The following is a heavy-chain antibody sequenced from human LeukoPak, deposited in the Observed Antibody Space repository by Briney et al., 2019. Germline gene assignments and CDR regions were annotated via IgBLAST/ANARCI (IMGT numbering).Heavy chain of an antibody. D-gene: IGHD4-23*01. CDR1: GFSFNVFA. CDR3: VKDRINGNSIYDAFDV. CDR2: XGGPSET. V-gene: IGHV3-23*01. Sequence: QPGGSLRLSCAASGFSFNVFAMSWVRRAPGKGLEWXSXXGGPSETFYSDSVKGRFTISRDNSKNTVFLQRDFVKGDDTAIYYCVKDRINGNSIYDAFDVWGQGTMVTVSP. J-gene: IGHJ3*01.